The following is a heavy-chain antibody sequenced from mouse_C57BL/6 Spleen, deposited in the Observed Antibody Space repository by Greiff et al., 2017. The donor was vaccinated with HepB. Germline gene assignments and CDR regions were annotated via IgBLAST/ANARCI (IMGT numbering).Heavy chain of an antibody. D-gene: IGHD1-1*01. CDR2: IYPGDGDT. Sequence: VKLMESGPELVKPGASVKISCKASGYAFSSSWMNWVKQRPGKGLEWIGRIYPGDGDTNYNGKFKGKATLTADKSSSTAYMQLSSLTSEDSAVYFCARCYYGSSYRFAYWGQGTLVTVSA. J-gene: IGHJ3*01. CDR1: GYAFSSSW. V-gene: IGHV1-82*01. CDR3: ARCYYGSSYRFAY.